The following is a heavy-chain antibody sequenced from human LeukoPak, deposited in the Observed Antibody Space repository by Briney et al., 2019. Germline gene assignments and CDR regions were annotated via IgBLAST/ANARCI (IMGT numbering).Heavy chain of an antibody. J-gene: IGHJ4*02. CDR3: ARGPSGYHNT. V-gene: IGHV3-30*02. CDR2: IRYDGSNK. D-gene: IGHD5-12*01. CDR1: GFTFDTYS. Sequence: GGSLRLSCAASGFTFDTYSMNWVRQAPGKGLEWVAFIRYDGSNKYYADSVKGRFTISRDNSKSTLYLQMNSLRAEDTAVYYCARGPSGYHNTGGQGTLVTVSS.